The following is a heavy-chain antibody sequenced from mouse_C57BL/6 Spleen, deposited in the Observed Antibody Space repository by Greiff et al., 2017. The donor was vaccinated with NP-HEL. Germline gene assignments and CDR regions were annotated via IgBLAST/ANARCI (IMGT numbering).Heavy chain of an antibody. D-gene: IGHD2-4*01. CDR1: GYSITSGYY. V-gene: IGHV3-6*01. CDR2: ISYDGSN. Sequence: ESGPGLVKPSQSLSLTCSVTGYSITSGYYWNWIRQFPGNKLEWMGYISYDGSNNYNPSLKNRISITRDTSKNQFFLKLNSVTTEDTATYYCARDYYDYEGDAMDYWGQGTSVTVSS. J-gene: IGHJ4*01. CDR3: ARDYYDYEGDAMDY.